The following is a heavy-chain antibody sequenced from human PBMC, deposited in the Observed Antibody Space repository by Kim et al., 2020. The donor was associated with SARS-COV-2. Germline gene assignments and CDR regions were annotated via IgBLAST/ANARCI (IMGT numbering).Heavy chain of an antibody. D-gene: IGHD4-17*01. J-gene: IGHJ4*02. CDR3: ARVDYGDYSHD. V-gene: IGHV1-69*04. CDR2: IIPILGIA. CDR1: GGTFSSYA. Sequence: SVKVSCKASGGTFSSYAISWVRQAPGQGLEWMGRIIPILGIANYARKFQGRVTITADKSTSTAYMELSSLRSEDTAVYYCARVDYGDYSHDWGQGTLVTVSS.